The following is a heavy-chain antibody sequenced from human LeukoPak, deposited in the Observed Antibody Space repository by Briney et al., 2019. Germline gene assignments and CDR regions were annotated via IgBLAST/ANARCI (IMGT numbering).Heavy chain of an antibody. CDR3: ARHSGFWSGYPFDY. J-gene: IGHJ4*02. CDR2: IYYSGST. CDR1: GGSISNYY. V-gene: IGHV4-59*08. Sequence: HPSETLSLTCTVSGGSISNYYWSWIRQPPGKGLEWIGYIYYSGSTNYNPSLKSRVTISVDTSKNQFSLKLSSVTAADTAVYYCARHSGFWSGYPFDYWGQGTLVTVSS. D-gene: IGHD3-3*01.